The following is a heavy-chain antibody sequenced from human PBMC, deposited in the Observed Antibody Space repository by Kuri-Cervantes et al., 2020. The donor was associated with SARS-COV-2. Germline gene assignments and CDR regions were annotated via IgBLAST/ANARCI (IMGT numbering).Heavy chain of an antibody. CDR2: IDDSGVNT. J-gene: IGHJ3*02. D-gene: IGHD1-1*01. V-gene: IGHV3-23*01. CDR3: ARRESWKGDFDI. CDR1: RFTFRNYA. Sequence: GGSLRLSCAASRFTFRNYALNWVRQAPGRGLEWVSIIDDSGVNTYYADSVKGRFTISRDNYKNTLYLQMNSLRAEDTAVYYCARRESWKGDFDIWGQGTMVTVSS.